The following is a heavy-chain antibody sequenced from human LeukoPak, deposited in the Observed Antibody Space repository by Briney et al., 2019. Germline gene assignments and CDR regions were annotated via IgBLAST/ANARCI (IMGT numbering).Heavy chain of an antibody. CDR3: ASQYGSSGYDY. D-gene: IGHD3-22*01. Sequence: GGSLRLSCAASGFTFSSYSMNWVRQAPGKGLEWVSSISSSSSYIYYADSVKGRFTISRDNSTDTLYLQMNSLRAEDTAVYYCASQYGSSGYDYWGQGTLVTVSS. J-gene: IGHJ4*02. CDR2: ISSSSSYI. V-gene: IGHV3-21*04. CDR1: GFTFSSYS.